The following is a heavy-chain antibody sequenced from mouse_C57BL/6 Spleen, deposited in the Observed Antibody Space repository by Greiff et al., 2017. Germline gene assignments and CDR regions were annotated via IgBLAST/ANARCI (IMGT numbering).Heavy chain of an antibody. CDR1: GYTFPDYE. Sequence: QVQLQQSGAELVRPGASVTLSCKASGYTFPDYEMHWVKQTPVPGLEWIGAIDPETGGTAYNQKFKGKAILTADKSSSTAYMELRSLTSEDSAVYYCTRYYDYGAWFAYWGQGTLVTVSA. CDR3: TRYYDYGAWFAY. J-gene: IGHJ3*01. CDR2: IDPETGGT. V-gene: IGHV1-15*01. D-gene: IGHD2-4*01.